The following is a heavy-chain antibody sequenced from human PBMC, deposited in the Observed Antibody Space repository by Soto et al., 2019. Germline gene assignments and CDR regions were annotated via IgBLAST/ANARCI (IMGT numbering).Heavy chain of an antibody. CDR2: IASSSWNI. J-gene: IGHJ2*01. CDR1: GFTFSSYS. D-gene: IGHD2-2*01. Sequence: AGGSLRLSCAASGFTFSSYSMNWVRQAPGKGLEWISYIASSSWNIYYADTVKGRFTISRDNAKNSLFLQMNSLRDEDTAVYYCARGPSTAAPLSDWYFDLWGRGTLVTVSS. CDR3: ARGPSTAAPLSDWYFDL. V-gene: IGHV3-48*02.